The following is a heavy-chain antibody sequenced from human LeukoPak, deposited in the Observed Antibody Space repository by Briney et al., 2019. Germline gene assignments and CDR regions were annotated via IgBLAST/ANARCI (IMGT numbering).Heavy chain of an antibody. CDR2: ITWDGDVT. CDR3: TKDAAYSSSWFGYFDY. V-gene: IGHV3-43*01. J-gene: IGHJ4*02. Sequence: PGGSLRLSCAASGFTFHDHTLHWVRQGPGKRLEWVALITWDGDVTHYADSVKGRFTISGDNSKNSLYLQMNSVTTEDTALYYCTKDAAYSSSWFGYFDYWGQGTLVTVSS. CDR1: GFTFHDHT. D-gene: IGHD6-13*01.